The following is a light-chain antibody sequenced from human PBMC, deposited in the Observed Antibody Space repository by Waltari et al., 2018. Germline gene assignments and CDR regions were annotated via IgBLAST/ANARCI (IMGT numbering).Light chain of an antibody. J-gene: IGKJ1*01. CDR2: LIS. Sequence: DIGMTQSPLSLSVSPGEPASISCRSSQRLLHSSGNTCLALYLQKPGQSPQLLIYLISNRASGVPDRFSGSGSGTDFTLKISRVEAEDVGVYFCMQARQTPWTFGQGTKVEIK. CDR3: MQARQTPWT. CDR1: QRLLHSSGNTC. V-gene: IGKV2-28*01.